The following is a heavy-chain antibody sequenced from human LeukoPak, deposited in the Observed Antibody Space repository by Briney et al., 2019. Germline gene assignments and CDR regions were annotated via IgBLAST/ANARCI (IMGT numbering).Heavy chain of an antibody. J-gene: IGHJ4*02. CDR1: GITFSSYG. V-gene: IGHV3-23*01. D-gene: IGHD3-22*01. Sequence: GGSLRLSCAASGITFSSYGMSWVRQAPGKGLEWVSAISDSGGHTYYADSVKGRFTISRDNSKNTLYLQMNSLRAQDTAVYYCASSGYYDSSGYLYWGQGTLVTVSS. CDR3: ASSGYYDSSGYLY. CDR2: ISDSGGHT.